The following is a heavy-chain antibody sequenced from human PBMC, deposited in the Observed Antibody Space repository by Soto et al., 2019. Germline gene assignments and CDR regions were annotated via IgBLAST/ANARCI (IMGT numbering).Heavy chain of an antibody. D-gene: IGHD5-12*01. J-gene: IGHJ6*03. Sequence: QVQLVQSGAEVKKPGASVKVSCKASGYTFTGYYMHWVRQAPGQGLEWMGWINPHSGGTNYAQKFQGWVTMTRDTSISTAYMELSRLRSDDTAVYYCARGSSTITGSAGYYYYMDVWGKGTTVTVSS. CDR2: INPHSGGT. CDR3: ARGSSTITGSAGYYYYMDV. CDR1: GYTFTGYY. V-gene: IGHV1-2*04.